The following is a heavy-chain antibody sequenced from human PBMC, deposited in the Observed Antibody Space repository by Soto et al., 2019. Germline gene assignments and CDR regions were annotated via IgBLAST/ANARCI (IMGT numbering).Heavy chain of an antibody. V-gene: IGHV3-11*01. CDR2: IGSSGRTI. J-gene: IGHJ4*02. CDR3: ASGGSLAPEY. Sequence: QVQLVESGGGLVKPGESPRLSCAASGFNFSDYYMTWIRQAPGKGLEWVSSIGSSGRTIYYADSVKGRFTISRDNAKNSVILQMSSLSVEHTAVYYCASGGSLAPEYWGQGTLVTVS. D-gene: IGHD3-16*01. CDR1: GFNFSDYY.